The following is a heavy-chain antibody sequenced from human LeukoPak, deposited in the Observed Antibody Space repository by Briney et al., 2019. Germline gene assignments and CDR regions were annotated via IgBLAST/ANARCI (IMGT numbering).Heavy chain of an antibody. V-gene: IGHV3-66*01. Sequence: GGSLRLSCVPSGFTVSSNYMSWVRQAPGKGLEWVSVTYSGGSTDYPDSVKGRFTISRDNSKNTLYLQMNTLRVEDTAVYYCAGGLGYARTYWGQGTLVTVSS. CDR3: AGGLGYARTY. D-gene: IGHD2-2*01. CDR2: TYSGGST. CDR1: GFTVSSNY. J-gene: IGHJ4*02.